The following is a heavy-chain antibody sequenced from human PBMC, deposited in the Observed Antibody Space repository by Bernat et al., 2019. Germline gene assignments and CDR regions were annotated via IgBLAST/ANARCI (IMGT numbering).Heavy chain of an antibody. V-gene: IGHV1-18*01. J-gene: IGHJ6*02. Sequence: QVQLVQSGAEVKKPGASVKVSCKASGYTFTSYGISWVRQAPGQGLEWMGWISAYNGNTNYAQKLQGRVTMTTDTSTSTAYMELRSLRSDDTAVYYCARDLQQLVPYYYYGMDVWGQGTTVTVSS. CDR2: ISAYNGNT. D-gene: IGHD6-13*01. CDR1: GYTFTSYG. CDR3: ARDLQQLVPYYYYGMDV.